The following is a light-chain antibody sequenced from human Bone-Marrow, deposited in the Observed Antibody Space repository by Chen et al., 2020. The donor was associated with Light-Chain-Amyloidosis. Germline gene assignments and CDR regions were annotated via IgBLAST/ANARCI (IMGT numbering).Light chain of an antibody. CDR3: VIYEGKGIWV. V-gene: IGLV8-61*01. Sequence: QTVVTQEPSFSVSPGGTVTLTCGLTSGSVSNNFYPSLYQQTPGQSPRTLMYNTANHSFGGPDRFAGAILRNKATLTITGAQADGESDYYCVIYEGKGIWVMGGGAKVTVL. CDR2: NTA. J-gene: IGLJ3*02. CDR1: SGSVSNNFY.